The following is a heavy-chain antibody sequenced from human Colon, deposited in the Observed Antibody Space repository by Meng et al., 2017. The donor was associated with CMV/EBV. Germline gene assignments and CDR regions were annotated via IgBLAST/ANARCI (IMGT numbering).Heavy chain of an antibody. CDR1: GFTFSYHS. J-gene: IGHJ4*02. Sequence: GGSLRLSCAASGFTFSYHSMNWVRQAPGKGLEWVASISSNTHYKYYTDSVKGRFTLSRDNAQDSLFLQMDSLRVEDTAIYYCVRNDLDIRTNPSFDFWGLGTLVTVSS. D-gene: IGHD4-17*01. V-gene: IGHV3-21*01. CDR2: ISSNTHYK. CDR3: VRNDLDIRTNPSFDF.